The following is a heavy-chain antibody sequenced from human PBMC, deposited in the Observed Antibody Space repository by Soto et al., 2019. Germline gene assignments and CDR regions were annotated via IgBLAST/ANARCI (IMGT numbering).Heavy chain of an antibody. D-gene: IGHD6-19*01. J-gene: IGHJ4*02. CDR2: IYYSGST. CDR1: GGSISSYY. Sequence: SETLSLTCTVSGGSISSYYWSWIRQPPGKGLEWIGYIYYSGSTNYNPSLKSRVTISVDTSKNQFSLKLSSVTAADTAVYYCARSSGWQPAFDYWGQGTLVTVSS. V-gene: IGHV4-59*01. CDR3: ARSSGWQPAFDY.